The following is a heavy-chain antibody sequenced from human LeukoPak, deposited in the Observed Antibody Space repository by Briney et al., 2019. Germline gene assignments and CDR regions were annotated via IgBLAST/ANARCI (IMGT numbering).Heavy chain of an antibody. CDR1: GGSFSGYY. J-gene: IGHJ6*02. CDR3: ARDPDYCHYVRFWPNTHYSCGMDV. CDR2: INHSGST. V-gene: IGHV4-34*01. D-gene: IGHD4-11*01. Sequence: PSETLSLTCAVYGGSFSGYYWSWIRQPPGKALDWIGEINHSGSTNNTPGLSRPVTISLDPSKSQFSPKLSSANAADPAVYYCARDPDYCHYVRFWPNTHYSCGMDVWGQGTTVTVSS.